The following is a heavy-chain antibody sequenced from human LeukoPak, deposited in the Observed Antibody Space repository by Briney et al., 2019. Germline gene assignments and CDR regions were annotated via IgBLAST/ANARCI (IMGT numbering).Heavy chain of an antibody. CDR1: GYTFTSYD. CDR2: ISAYNGNT. D-gene: IGHD3-22*01. Sequence: ASVKVSCKASGYTFTSYDINWVRQATGQGLEWMGWISAYNGNTNYAQKLQGRVTTTTDTSTSTAYMELRSLRSDDTAVYYCARDHYDSSGYYSPDYWGQGTLVTVSS. V-gene: IGHV1-18*01. CDR3: ARDHYDSSGYYSPDY. J-gene: IGHJ4*02.